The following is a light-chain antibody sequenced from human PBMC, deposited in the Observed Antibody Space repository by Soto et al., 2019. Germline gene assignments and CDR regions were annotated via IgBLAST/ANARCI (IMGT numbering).Light chain of an antibody. CDR3: TSFAPGRIYV. Sequence: PASLPGSPEQSIAVSCSVTSSEIGAYDLVSWYQQQPGRAPKLIIYEVSHRFSGLSYRFSGSKSGNTASLTISGLQAEDEGDYYCTSFAPGRIYVFGSGTKVTV. J-gene: IGLJ1*01. V-gene: IGLV2-14*03. CDR2: EVS. CDR1: SSEIGAYDL.